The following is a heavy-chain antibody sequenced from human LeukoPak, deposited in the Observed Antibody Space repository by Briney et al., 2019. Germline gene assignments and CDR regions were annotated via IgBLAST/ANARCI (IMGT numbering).Heavy chain of an antibody. D-gene: IGHD3-3*01. V-gene: IGHV3-48*02. CDR3: ARVRSGYSLDY. CDR1: GFPFSSYN. Sequence: GGSLRLSCAASGFPFSSYNMNWVRQAPGKGLEWVSFISSSSSTISYADSVKGRFTISRDNAKNSLYLQMNSLTDEDTAVYYCARVRSGYSLDYWGQGTLVTVSP. CDR2: ISSSSSTI. J-gene: IGHJ4*02.